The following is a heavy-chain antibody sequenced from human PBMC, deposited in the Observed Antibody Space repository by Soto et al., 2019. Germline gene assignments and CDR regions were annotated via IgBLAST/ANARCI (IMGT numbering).Heavy chain of an antibody. CDR2: ISGNGGDYT. V-gene: IGHV3-23*01. CDR1: GFTYSTYA. D-gene: IGHD2-2*01. J-gene: IGHJ4*02. CDR3: VPLCRYCSTTTPS. Sequence: EVQLLESGGGLVQPGGSLRLSCAASGFTYSTYAMSWVRQAPRKGLEWVSAISGNGGDYTYYADSVKGRFTISRDNSKNTLYLQMNSLRAEDTAVYYCVPLCRYCSTTTPSWGQGTLVTVSS.